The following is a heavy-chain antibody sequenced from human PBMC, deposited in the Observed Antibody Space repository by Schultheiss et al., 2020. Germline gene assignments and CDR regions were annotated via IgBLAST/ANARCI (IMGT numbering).Heavy chain of an antibody. CDR2: IYYSGST. CDR1: GGSISSYY. J-gene: IGHJ5*02. D-gene: IGHD3-22*01. Sequence: SETLSLTCTVSGGSISSYYWSWIRQPPGKGLEWIGYIYYSGSTNYNPSLKSRVTISVDTSKNQFSLKLSSVTAADTAVYYCARDSPYYYDSSGVLYNWFDPWGQGTLVTVSS. CDR3: ARDSPYYYDSSGVLYNWFDP. V-gene: IGHV4-59*01.